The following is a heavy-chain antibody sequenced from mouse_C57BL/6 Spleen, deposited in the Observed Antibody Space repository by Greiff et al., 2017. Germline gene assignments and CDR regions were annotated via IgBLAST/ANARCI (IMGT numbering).Heavy chain of an antibody. V-gene: IGHV1-55*01. CDR3: ARRYYGSSSWYFDV. D-gene: IGHD1-1*01. CDR1: GYTFTSYW. J-gene: IGHJ1*03. CDR2: IYPGSGST. Sequence: VKLMESGAELVKPGASVKMSCKASGYTFTSYWITWVKQRPGQGLEWIGDIYPGSGSTNYNEKFKSKATLTVDTSSSTAYMQLSSLTSEDSAVYYCARRYYGSSSWYFDVWGTGTTVTVSS.